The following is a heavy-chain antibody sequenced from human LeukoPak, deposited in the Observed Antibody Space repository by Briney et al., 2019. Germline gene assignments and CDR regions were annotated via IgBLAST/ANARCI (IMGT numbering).Heavy chain of an antibody. J-gene: IGHJ4*02. Sequence: PGGSLRLSCAASGFKFNKYGLHWVRQAPGKGLEWVALISYDGSYIKYADSVKGRFTISRDNSKNTVYLQMNSLRGEDTAIYYCAKDRRILALVNPGAFDSWGQGTLVTVSS. CDR3: AKDRRILALVNPGAFDS. CDR1: GFKFNKYG. D-gene: IGHD4-23*01. CDR2: ISYDGSYI. V-gene: IGHV3-30*18.